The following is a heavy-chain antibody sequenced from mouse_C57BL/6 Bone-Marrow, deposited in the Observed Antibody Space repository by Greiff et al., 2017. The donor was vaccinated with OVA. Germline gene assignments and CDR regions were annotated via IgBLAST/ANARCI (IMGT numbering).Heavy chain of an antibody. J-gene: IGHJ1*03. Sequence: EVKLMESGPGLVKPSQSLSLTCSVTGYSITSGYYWNWIRQFPGNKLEWMGYISYDGSNNYNPSLKNRISITRDTSKNQFFLKLKSVTTEDTATYDCARGLGRYWYFDVWGTGTTVTVSS. CDR3: ARGLGRYWYFDV. D-gene: IGHD4-1*01. CDR1: GYSITSGYY. CDR2: ISYDGSN. V-gene: IGHV3-6*01.